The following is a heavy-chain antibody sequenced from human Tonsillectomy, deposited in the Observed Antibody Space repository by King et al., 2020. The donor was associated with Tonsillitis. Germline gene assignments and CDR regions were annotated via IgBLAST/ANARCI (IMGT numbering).Heavy chain of an antibody. CDR2: IKQDGSAK. J-gene: IGHJ4*02. CDR1: GFTFSSYW. D-gene: IGHD2-15*01. Sequence: QLVQSGGGLVQPGGSLRLSCAASGFTFSSYWMSWFRQAPGKGLEWMANIKQDGSAKYYVDSVKGRFTVSRDNTQNSLYLQMNSLRAEDTAVYYCARGDCDGGTCYSIFFDCWGQGTLVTVSS. V-gene: IGHV3-7*04. CDR3: ARGDCDGGTCYSIFFDC.